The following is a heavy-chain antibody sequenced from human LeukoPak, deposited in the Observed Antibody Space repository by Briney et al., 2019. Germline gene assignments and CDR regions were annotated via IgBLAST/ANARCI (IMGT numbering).Heavy chain of an antibody. CDR3: ARVISVAGFDY. V-gene: IGHV3-7*03. CDR1: GFTFSGFW. D-gene: IGHD6-19*01. J-gene: IGHJ4*02. CDR2: INSDGSEG. Sequence: GGSLRLTCAVSGFTFSGFWMSWSRQAPGKGLEWVASINSDGSEGYYADVVKGRFTISRDNAKNSLYLQINSLRAEDTAVYYCARVISVAGFDYWGQGTLVTVSS.